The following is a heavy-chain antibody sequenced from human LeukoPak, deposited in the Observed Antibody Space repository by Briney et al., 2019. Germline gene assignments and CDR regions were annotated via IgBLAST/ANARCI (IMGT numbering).Heavy chain of an antibody. CDR1: GGSISRSIYY. D-gene: IGHD3-16*01. CDR2: IYYRGST. J-gene: IGHJ4*02. CDR3: ATKYDKGWGSFGY. Sequence: SETLSLTCTVSGGSISRSIYYWAWIRQPPGKGLEWIGSIYYRGSTYYNPSLNSRVTMSVDTSKNQFSLKLSSATAADTAVYYCATKYDKGWGSFGYWGQGTLVTVSS. V-gene: IGHV4-39*01.